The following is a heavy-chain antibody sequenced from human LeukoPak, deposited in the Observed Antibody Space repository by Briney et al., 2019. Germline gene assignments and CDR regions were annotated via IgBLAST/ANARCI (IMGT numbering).Heavy chain of an antibody. D-gene: IGHD3-10*01. Sequence: ASVKVSCKASGGTFSSYAISWVRQAPGQGLEWMGGIIPIFGTANYAQKFQGRVTITADESTSTAYMELSSLRSEDTAVYYCARRRDYSGSDPFDSWGPGILVTVSS. CDR3: ARRRDYSGSDPFDS. CDR1: GGTFSSYA. V-gene: IGHV1-69*13. CDR2: IIPIFGTA. J-gene: IGHJ4*02.